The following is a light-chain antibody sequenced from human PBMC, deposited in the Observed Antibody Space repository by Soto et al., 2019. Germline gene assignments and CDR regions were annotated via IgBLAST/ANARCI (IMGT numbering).Light chain of an antibody. J-gene: IGKJ1*01. CDR1: QSVSNNY. CDR3: QQYGSSGT. V-gene: IGKV3-20*01. Sequence: EIVLTQSPGTLSLSPVDRATLSFRASQSVSNNYLAWYQQKPGQAPKLLIYGASNRATGIPDRFSGSGSGTDFTLTISRLEPEDFAVYYCQQYGSSGTFGQGTKVDIK. CDR2: GAS.